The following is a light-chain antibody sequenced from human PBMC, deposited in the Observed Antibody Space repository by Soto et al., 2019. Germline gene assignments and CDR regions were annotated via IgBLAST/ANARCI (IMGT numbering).Light chain of an antibody. CDR3: QQYNNWPRT. V-gene: IGKV3-15*01. Sequence: VLTQSPGPLSSSPGERATLSCRATHSVSSSYLAWYQQKPGQAPRLLIYAASTMATGIPARFSGSGSGTEFTLTISCLQSEDFAVYYCQQYNNWPRTFGRGTKVDIK. CDR1: HSVSSSY. J-gene: IGKJ4*02. CDR2: AAS.